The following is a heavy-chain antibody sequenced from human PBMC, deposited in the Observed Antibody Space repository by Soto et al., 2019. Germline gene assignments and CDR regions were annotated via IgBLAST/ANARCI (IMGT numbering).Heavy chain of an antibody. V-gene: IGHV1-69*13. D-gene: IGHD2-2*01. J-gene: IGHJ6*02. Sequence: SVKVSCKASGGTFSSYAISWVRQAPGQGLEWMGGIIPIFGTANYAQKFQGRVTITADESTSTAYMELSSLRSEDTAVYYCARGYCSSTSCPRVLRYYYGMDVWGQGTTVTVSS. CDR2: IIPIFGTA. CDR1: GGTFSSYA. CDR3: ARGYCSSTSCPRVLRYYYGMDV.